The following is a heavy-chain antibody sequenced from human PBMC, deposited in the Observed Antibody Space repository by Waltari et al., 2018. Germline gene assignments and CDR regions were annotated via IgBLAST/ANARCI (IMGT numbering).Heavy chain of an antibody. CDR2: IYYSGST. CDR3: ARDGGAGGLYYYGMDV. D-gene: IGHD3-16*01. J-gene: IGHJ6*02. Sequence: QLQLQESGPGLVKPSETLSLTCTVSGGSISSSSYYWGWIRQPPGKGLEWIGSIYYSGSTNYTPSLKSRVTISVDTSKNQFSLKLSSVTAADTAVYYCARDGGAGGLYYYGMDVWGQGTTVTVSS. CDR1: GGSISSSSYY. V-gene: IGHV4-39*07.